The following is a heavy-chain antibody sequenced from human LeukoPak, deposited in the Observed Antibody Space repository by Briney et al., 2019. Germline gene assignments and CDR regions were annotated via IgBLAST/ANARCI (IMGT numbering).Heavy chain of an antibody. Sequence: GGSLRLSCAASGFTFSDAWMSWVRQAPGKGLEWVGRIKSKTDGGTTDYAAPVKGRFTISRDDSKNTLYLQMNSLKTEDTAVYYCTTPIYGEIPDYWGQGTLVTVSS. CDR1: GFTFSDAW. D-gene: IGHD4-17*01. J-gene: IGHJ4*02. CDR3: TTPIYGEIPDY. V-gene: IGHV3-15*01. CDR2: IKSKTDGGTT.